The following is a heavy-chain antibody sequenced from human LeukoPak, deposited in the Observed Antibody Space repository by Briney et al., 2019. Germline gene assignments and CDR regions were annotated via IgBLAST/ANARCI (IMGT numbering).Heavy chain of an antibody. CDR1: GYSISSGFY. CDR3: ARVKVGGSGSYYNFREYYFDY. CDR2: IFHSGST. Sequence: KPSETLSLTCSVSGYSISSGFYWGWIRQPPGKGLEWIGSIFHSGSTYYNPSLKSRVTISVDTSKNQFSLKLSSVTAADTAVYYCARVKVGGSGSYYNFREYYFDYWGQGTLVTVSS. J-gene: IGHJ4*02. V-gene: IGHV4-38-2*02. D-gene: IGHD3-10*01.